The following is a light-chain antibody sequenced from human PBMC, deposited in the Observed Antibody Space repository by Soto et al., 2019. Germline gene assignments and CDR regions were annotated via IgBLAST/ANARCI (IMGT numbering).Light chain of an antibody. CDR3: QQYSSLPHT. CDR2: GVS. V-gene: IGKV3-20*01. Sequence: ESVLTQSPGTLSLSPGERATLSCRATQSVTNNYFAWYQQRPGQSPRLLIYGVSNRATDIPDRFSGSGSGTDFTLTISRLEREDFVVYYCQQYSSLPHTFGQGTKLEVK. J-gene: IGKJ2*01. CDR1: QSVTNNY.